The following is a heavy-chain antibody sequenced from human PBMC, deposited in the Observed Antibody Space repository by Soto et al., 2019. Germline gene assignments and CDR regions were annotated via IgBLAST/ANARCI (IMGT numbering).Heavy chain of an antibody. D-gene: IGHD3-10*01. J-gene: IGHJ5*02. CDR2: IIPIFGTA. CDR3: AKALTMASPNWFDP. CDR1: GGPFSTYA. V-gene: IGHV1-69*01. Sequence: QLVQSGAEVQKPGSSVKVSCKASGGPFSTYAISWVRQAPGQGLEWMGGIIPIFGTANYAQRFRGRVTISADDSTSTAYMELRSLTSDDTAVYYCAKALTMASPNWFDPWGQGTQVSVSS.